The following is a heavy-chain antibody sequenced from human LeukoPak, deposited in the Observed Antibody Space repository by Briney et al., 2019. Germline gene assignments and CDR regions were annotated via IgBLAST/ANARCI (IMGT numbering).Heavy chain of an antibody. CDR1: GGSIGGYY. J-gene: IGHJ6*02. V-gene: IGHV4-59*01. CDR2: VYYSGST. D-gene: IGHD6-19*01. Sequence: SETLSLTCTVSGGSIGGYYGSWIRQPPGKGLEWIGYVYYSGSTNYNPSLKSRVTISVDTSKNQFSLKLSSVTAADTAVYYCAREGYTSGWYLIHWGQGTTVTVSS. CDR3: AREGYTSGWYLIH.